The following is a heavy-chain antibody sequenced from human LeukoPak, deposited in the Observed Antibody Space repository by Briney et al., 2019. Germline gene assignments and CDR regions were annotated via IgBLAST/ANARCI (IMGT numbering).Heavy chain of an antibody. D-gene: IGHD6-19*01. CDR3: AKDQSSGWYGYSDY. V-gene: IGHV3-23*01. J-gene: IGHJ4*02. CDR2: ISGGGGNT. CDR1: GFTFSSYA. Sequence: GGSLRLSCAASGFTFSSYAMSWVRQAPGKGLEWVSAISGGGGNTYYADSVKGRFTISRDNSKNTLYLQMNSLRAEDTAVYYCAKDQSSGWYGYSDYWGQGTLVTVSS.